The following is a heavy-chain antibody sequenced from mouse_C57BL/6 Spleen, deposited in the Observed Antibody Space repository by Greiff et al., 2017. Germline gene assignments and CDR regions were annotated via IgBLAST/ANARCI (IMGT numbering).Heavy chain of an antibody. V-gene: IGHV1-55*01. D-gene: IGHD1-1*01. CDR2: IYPGSGST. CDR3: ARITTVVATDY. J-gene: IGHJ2*01. CDR1: GYTFTSYW. Sequence: QVQLQQPGAELVKPGASVKMSCKASGYTFTSYWITWVKQRPGQGLEWIGDIYPGSGSTNYKEQFKSKATLTVDTSSSTAYMQLSSLTSEDSAVYYCARITTVVATDYWGQGTTLTVSS.